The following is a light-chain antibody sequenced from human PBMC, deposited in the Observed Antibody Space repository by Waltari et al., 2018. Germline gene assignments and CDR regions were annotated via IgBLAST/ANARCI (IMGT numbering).Light chain of an antibody. CDR3: MQSLQTLWT. J-gene: IGKJ1*01. V-gene: IGKV3-20*01. CDR1: QSVSSSY. CDR2: GAS. Sequence: EMVLTQSPGTLSLSPGERATLSCRASQSVSSSYLAWYQQKPGQAPRLLIYGASSRATGIPDRFSGSGSGTDFTLRISRVEAEDVGVYYCMQSLQTLWTFGQGTKVEIK.